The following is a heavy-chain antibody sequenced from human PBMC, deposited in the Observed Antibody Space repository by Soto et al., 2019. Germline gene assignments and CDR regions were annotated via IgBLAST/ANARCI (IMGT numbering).Heavy chain of an antibody. Sequence: QPGGSLRLSCAASGFTFSSYAMHWVRQAPGKGLEWVAVVSYDGSNKYYADSVKGRFTISRDNSKNTLYLQMNSLRAEDTAVYYCAQGDYYDSSMLDYWGQGT. J-gene: IGHJ4*02. D-gene: IGHD3-22*01. CDR2: VSYDGSNK. V-gene: IGHV3-30-3*01. CDR3: AQGDYYDSSMLDY. CDR1: GFTFSSYA.